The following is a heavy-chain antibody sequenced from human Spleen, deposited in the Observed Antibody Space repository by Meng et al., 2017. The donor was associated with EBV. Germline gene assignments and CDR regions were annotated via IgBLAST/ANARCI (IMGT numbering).Heavy chain of an antibody. CDR3: ARGGGYGDYEGWFDP. D-gene: IGHD4-17*01. CDR2: IYQSGSA. J-gene: IGHJ5*02. V-gene: IGHV4-30-2*01. Sequence: LPLHESGSGLVKPSQTLSLTCAVSGDSINNGGYSWSWIRQPPGKGLDWIGYIYQSGSAYYNPSLKSRVTMSVDMSKNQFSLKLTSVTAADTAVYYCARGGGYGDYEGWFDPWGQGTLVTVSS. CDR1: GDSINNGGYS.